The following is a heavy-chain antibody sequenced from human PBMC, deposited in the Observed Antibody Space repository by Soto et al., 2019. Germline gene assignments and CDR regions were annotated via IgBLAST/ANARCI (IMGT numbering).Heavy chain of an antibody. CDR1: GGSVSSGSYY. V-gene: IGHV4-61*01. Sequence: SETLSLTCNVSGGSVSSGSYYWIWIRQPPWKGLEWIGYIYYSGSPTYNPSLKSRVTISVDTSKNQSSLKLSSVTAADTAVYYWARTALQGELRVNGFDPGGQGTLVTVS. CDR2: IYYSGSP. D-gene: IGHD1-26*01. CDR3: ARTALQGELRVNGFDP. J-gene: IGHJ5*02.